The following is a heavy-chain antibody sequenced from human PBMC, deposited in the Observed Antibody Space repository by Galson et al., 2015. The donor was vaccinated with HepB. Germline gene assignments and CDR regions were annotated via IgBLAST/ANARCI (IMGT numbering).Heavy chain of an antibody. J-gene: IGHJ6*02. CDR3: SRGLPVAGSSVNYYFYGLDV. CDR1: GYVFTTYA. V-gene: IGHV1-3*01. Sequence: SVKVSCKASGYVFTTYAIHWVRQAPGQRLEWMGWINAGTGNSKFSQQFQGRVTITRDTSASTVYMELSSLRSEDTAVFYCSRGLPVAGSSVNYYFYGLDVWGQGTTVTVSS. CDR2: INAGTGNS. D-gene: IGHD6-19*01.